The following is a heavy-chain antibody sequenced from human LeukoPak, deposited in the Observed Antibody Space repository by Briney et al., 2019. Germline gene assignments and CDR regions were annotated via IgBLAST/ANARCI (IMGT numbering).Heavy chain of an antibody. V-gene: IGHV4-34*01. D-gene: IGHD3-10*01. J-gene: IGHJ3*02. CDR3: ARAGGVNFGNAFDI. CDR1: GGSFRGYY. CDR2: INHSGST. Sequence: SETLSLTCAVYGGSFRGYYWSWIRQPPGKGLEWIGEINHSGSTNYNPSLKSRVTISVDTSKNQFSLKLSSVTAADTAVYYCARAGGVNFGNAFDIWGQGTMVTVSS.